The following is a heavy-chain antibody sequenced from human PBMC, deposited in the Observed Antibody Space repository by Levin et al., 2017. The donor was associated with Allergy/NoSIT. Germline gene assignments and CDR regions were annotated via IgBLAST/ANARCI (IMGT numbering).Heavy chain of an antibody. CDR2: ISYDGSTK. V-gene: IGHV3-30*04. D-gene: IGHD6-19*01. J-gene: IGHJ6*02. CDR1: GFTFSNYA. CDR3: ARDIGNSSGRKGMDV. Sequence: GGSLRLSCAASGFTFSNYAMHWVRQAPGKGLEWVAVISYDGSTKYYADSVKGRFTISRDNSKTTLSLQMNSLRAEDTAVYYCARDIGNSSGRKGMDVWGQGTTVTVSS.